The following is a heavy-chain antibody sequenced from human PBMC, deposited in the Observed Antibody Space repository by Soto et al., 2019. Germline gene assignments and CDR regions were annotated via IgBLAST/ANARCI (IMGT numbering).Heavy chain of an antibody. J-gene: IGHJ6*02. D-gene: IGHD6-19*01. CDR3: AGGYSSGWYPTYYYYGMDV. CDR1: GGSISSGGYY. CDR2: IYYSGST. V-gene: IGHV4-39*01. Sequence: PSETLSLTCTVSGGSISSGGYYWSWIRQHPGKGLEWIGNIYYSGSTYYNPSLKSRVTISVDTSKNQFSLKLSSVTAADTAVYYCAGGYSSGWYPTYYYYGMDVWGQGTTVTVSS.